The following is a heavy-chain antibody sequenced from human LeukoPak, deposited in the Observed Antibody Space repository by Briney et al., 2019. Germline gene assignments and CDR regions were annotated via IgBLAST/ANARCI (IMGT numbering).Heavy chain of an antibody. V-gene: IGHV4-34*01. CDR3: ARKISGLFDY. CDR2: INHSGST. D-gene: IGHD3-3*02. J-gene: IGHJ4*02. Sequence: SETLSLTCAVYGGSFSGYYWSWNRQPPGKGLEWIGEINHSGSTNYNPSLKSRVTISVDTSKNQFSLKLSSVTAADTAVYYCARKISGLFDYWGQGTLVTVSS. CDR1: GGSFSGYY.